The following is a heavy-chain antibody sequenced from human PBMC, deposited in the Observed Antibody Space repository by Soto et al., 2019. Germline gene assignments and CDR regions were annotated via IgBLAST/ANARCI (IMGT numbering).Heavy chain of an antibody. Sequence: GESLKISCKGSGYSFTSYWIGWVRQMPGKGLEWMGIIYPGDSDTRYSPSFQGQVTISADKSISTAYLQWSSLKASDTAMYYCARHPYTATPYYYYYYGMDVWGQGTTVTVSS. CDR3: ARHPYTATPYYYYYYGMDV. V-gene: IGHV5-51*01. D-gene: IGHD5-18*01. CDR2: IYPGDSDT. CDR1: GYSFTSYW. J-gene: IGHJ6*02.